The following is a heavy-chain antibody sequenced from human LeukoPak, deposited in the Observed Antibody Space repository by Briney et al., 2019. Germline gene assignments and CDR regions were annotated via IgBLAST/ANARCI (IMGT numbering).Heavy chain of an antibody. V-gene: IGHV3-30*02. CDR2: IRYDGSNI. CDR3: ARDYYADY. CDR1: GFSFSRYG. J-gene: IGHJ4*02. Sequence: GGSLRLSCTASGFSFSRYGMHWVRQAPGKGLEWVAYIRYDGSNIYYADSVKGRFTISRDNAKNSLYLQMNSLRAEDTAVYYCARDYYADYWGQGTLVTVSS. D-gene: IGHD3-10*01.